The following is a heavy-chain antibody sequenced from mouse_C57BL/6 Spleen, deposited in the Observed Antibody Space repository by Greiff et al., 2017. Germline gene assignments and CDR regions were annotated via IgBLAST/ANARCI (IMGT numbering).Heavy chain of an antibody. CDR3: ARFPPRYYGSSYGAMDY. J-gene: IGHJ4*01. D-gene: IGHD1-1*01. Sequence: QVQLQQSGAELVRPGASVKLSCKASGYTFTDYYINWVKQRPGQGLEWIARIYPGSGNTYYNEKFKSKATLTVDKSSSTAYMQLSSLTSEDSAVYYCARFPPRYYGSSYGAMDYWGQGTSVTVSS. V-gene: IGHV1-76*01. CDR2: IYPGSGNT. CDR1: GYTFTDYY.